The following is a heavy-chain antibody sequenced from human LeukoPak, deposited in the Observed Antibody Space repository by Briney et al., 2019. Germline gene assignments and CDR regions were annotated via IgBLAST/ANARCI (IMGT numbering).Heavy chain of an antibody. J-gene: IGHJ4*02. CDR1: GGSFSGYY. CDR2: INHSGST. D-gene: IGHD5-18*01. CDR3: ASIRDTAMEIDY. V-gene: IGHV4-34*01. Sequence: KSSETLSLTCAVYGGSFSGYYWSWIRQPPGKGLEWIGEINHSGSTNYNPSLKSRVTISVDTSKNQFSLKLGSVTAADTAVYYCASIRDTAMEIDYWGQGTLVTVSS.